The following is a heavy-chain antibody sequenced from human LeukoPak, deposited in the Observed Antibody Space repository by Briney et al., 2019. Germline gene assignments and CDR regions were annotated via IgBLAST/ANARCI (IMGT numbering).Heavy chain of an antibody. CDR2: INHSGST. D-gene: IGHD1-1*01. Sequence: SETLSLTCAVYGGSFSGYYWSWISQHPGKGLEWIGEINHSGSTNYNPSLKSRVTISVDTSKNQFSLKLSSVTAADTAVYYCARKRPSYHQNNWFDPWGQGTLVTVSS. J-gene: IGHJ5*02. V-gene: IGHV4-34*01. CDR1: GGSFSGYY. CDR3: ARKRPSYHQNNWFDP.